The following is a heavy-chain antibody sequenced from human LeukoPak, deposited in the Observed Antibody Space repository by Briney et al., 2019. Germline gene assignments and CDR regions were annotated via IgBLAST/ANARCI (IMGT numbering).Heavy chain of an antibody. CDR3: AKSTGWYRSSWYLTD. CDR2: IGGSGGNI. V-gene: IGHV3-23*01. CDR1: GGTISSYF. Sequence: ETLSLTCTVSGGTISSYFWTWIRQPPGKGLEWVSAIGGSGGNINYADFVKGRFTISRDNSKNTLYLQMNSLRFEDTAVYYCAKSTGWYRSSWYLTDWGQGTLVTVSS. J-gene: IGHJ4*02. D-gene: IGHD6-13*01.